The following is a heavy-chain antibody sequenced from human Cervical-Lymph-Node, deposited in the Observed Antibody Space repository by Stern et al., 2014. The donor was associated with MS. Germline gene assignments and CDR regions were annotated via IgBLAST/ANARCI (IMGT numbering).Heavy chain of an antibody. J-gene: IGHJ4*02. D-gene: IGHD3-3*01. CDR1: GFTFSSYS. V-gene: IGHV3-21*01. Sequence: VQLQESGGGLVKPGGSLRLSCAASGFTFSSYSMNWVRQAPGKGLEWVSSISSSSSYIYYADSVKGRFTISRDNAKNSLYLQMNSLRAEDTAVYYCARGIYDFWSGYSDYWGQGTLVTVSS. CDR3: ARGIYDFWSGYSDY. CDR2: ISSSSSYI.